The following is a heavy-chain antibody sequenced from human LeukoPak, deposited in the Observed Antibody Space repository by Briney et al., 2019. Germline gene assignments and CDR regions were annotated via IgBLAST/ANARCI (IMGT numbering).Heavy chain of an antibody. CDR2: INSDGSST. V-gene: IGHV3-74*01. J-gene: IGHJ4*02. Sequence: GGSLRLSCAASGFTFSSYWMHWVRQAPGKGLVWVSRINSDGSSTSYADSVKGRFTISRDNSKNTLYLQMNSLRAEDTAVYYCAGGVISYYFDYWGQGTLVTVSS. D-gene: IGHD3-16*02. CDR3: AGGVISYYFDY. CDR1: GFTFSSYW.